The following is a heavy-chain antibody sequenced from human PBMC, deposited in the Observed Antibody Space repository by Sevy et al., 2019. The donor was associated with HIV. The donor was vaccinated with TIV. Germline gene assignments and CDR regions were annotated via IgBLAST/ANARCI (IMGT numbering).Heavy chain of an antibody. D-gene: IGHD6-13*01. CDR2: ISAYNGNR. V-gene: IGHV1-18*01. Sequence: ASVKVSCKASGYTFTSYGISWVRQAPGQGLEWMGWISAYNGNRNYAQKLQGRVTMTTDTSTSTAYMELRSLRSDDTAVYYCARDLSLSSSWYARYYGMDVWGQGTTVTVSS. J-gene: IGHJ6*02. CDR3: ARDLSLSSSWYARYYGMDV. CDR1: GYTFTSYG.